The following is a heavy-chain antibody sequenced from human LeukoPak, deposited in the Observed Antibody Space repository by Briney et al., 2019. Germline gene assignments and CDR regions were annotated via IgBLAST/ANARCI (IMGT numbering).Heavy chain of an antibody. V-gene: IGHV5-51*01. CDR2: IYPGDSDT. Sequence: GESLRISCKGSGYSFSSYWIGWVRQMPGKGLEWMGIIYPGDSDTRYSPSFQGQVTISADKSISTAYLQWSSLKASDTAMYYCAKHGGSGTYTKEFDYWGQGTLVTVSS. CDR1: GYSFSSYW. D-gene: IGHD1-26*01. CDR3: AKHGGSGTYTKEFDY. J-gene: IGHJ4*02.